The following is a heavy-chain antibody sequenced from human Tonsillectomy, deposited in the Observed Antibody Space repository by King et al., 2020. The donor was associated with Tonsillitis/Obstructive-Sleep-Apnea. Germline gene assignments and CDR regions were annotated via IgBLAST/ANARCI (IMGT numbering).Heavy chain of an antibody. CDR1: GGSISSYY. V-gene: IGHV4-59*01. J-gene: IGHJ4*02. D-gene: IGHD3-22*01. Sequence: VQLQESGPGLVKPSETLSLTCTVSGGSISSYYWSWIRQPPGKGLEWIGYIYYSGSTNYNPSLKSRVTISVDTSKNQFSLKLSSATAADTAVYYCARVAVRYYDSSGYYIFDYWGQGTLVTVSS. CDR2: IYYSGST. CDR3: ARVAVRYYDSSGYYIFDY.